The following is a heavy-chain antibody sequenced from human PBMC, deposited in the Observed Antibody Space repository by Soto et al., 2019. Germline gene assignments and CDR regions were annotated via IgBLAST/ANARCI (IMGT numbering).Heavy chain of an antibody. Sequence: GGSLRLSCAASGFTFSSSVMSWVRQAQGKGLEWVSAISGSGGSTYYADSVKGRFTISRDNSKNTLYLQMNSLRAEDTAVYYSAKDLSPKFGELVVGPFQIEYWGQGTLVTVSS. J-gene: IGHJ4*02. D-gene: IGHD3-10*02. CDR3: AKDLSPKFGELVVGPFQIEY. V-gene: IGHV3-23*01. CDR2: ISGSGGST. CDR1: GFTFSSSV.